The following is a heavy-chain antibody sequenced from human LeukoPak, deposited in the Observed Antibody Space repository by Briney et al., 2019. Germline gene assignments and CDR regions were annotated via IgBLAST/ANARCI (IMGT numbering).Heavy chain of an antibody. D-gene: IGHD3-9*01. CDR1: GYTFTGYY. Sequence: ASVKVSCKASGYTFTGYYMHWVRQAPGQGLEWMGRINPNSGGTNYAQKFQGRVTMTRDTSISTAYMELSRLRSEDTAVYYCARDGLRYFDWPNNWFDPWGQGTLVTVSS. J-gene: IGHJ5*02. V-gene: IGHV1-2*06. CDR3: ARDGLRYFDWPNNWFDP. CDR2: INPNSGGT.